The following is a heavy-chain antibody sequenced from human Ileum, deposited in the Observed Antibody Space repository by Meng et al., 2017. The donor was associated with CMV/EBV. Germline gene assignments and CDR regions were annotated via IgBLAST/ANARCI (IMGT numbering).Heavy chain of an antibody. CDR3: ARDSEPRYCTNGVCYRYFQH. CDR2: IYYSGST. Sequence: SETLSLTCTVSGGPISSYYWSWIRQPPGKGLEWIGYIYYSGSTNHNPSLKSRVTISVDTSKNQFSLKLSPVTASDTAVNYCARDSEPRYCTNGVCYRYFQHWGQGTRVTVSS. CDR1: GGPISSYY. J-gene: IGHJ1*01. V-gene: IGHV4-59*12. D-gene: IGHD2-8*01.